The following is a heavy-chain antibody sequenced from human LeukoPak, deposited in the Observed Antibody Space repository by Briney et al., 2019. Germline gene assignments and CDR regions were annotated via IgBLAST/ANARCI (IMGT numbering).Heavy chain of an antibody. Sequence: GGSLGLSCAASGFTLNSYTMNWVRQAPGKGLEWVSYITSSGATIYYADSVKGRFTISRDNAKNSLYLQMNSPRAEDTAVYYCARVGTSSKYYYYMDIWGKGTTVTVSS. CDR3: ARVGTSSKYYYYMDI. J-gene: IGHJ6*03. CDR1: GFTLNSYT. D-gene: IGHD1-1*01. V-gene: IGHV3-48*04. CDR2: ITSSGATI.